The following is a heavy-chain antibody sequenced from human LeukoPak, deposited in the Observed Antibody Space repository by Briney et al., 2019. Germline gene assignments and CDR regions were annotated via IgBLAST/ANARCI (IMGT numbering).Heavy chain of an antibody. CDR1: GFTFSSYA. Sequence: PGRSLRLFCAASGFTFSSYAMHWVRQAPGKGLEWVAVISYDGSNKYYADSVKGRFTISRDNSKNTLYLQMNSLRAEDTAVYYCAREIAAAGTNWFDPWGQGTLVTVSS. CDR2: ISYDGSNK. CDR3: AREIAAAGTNWFDP. J-gene: IGHJ5*02. D-gene: IGHD6-13*01. V-gene: IGHV3-30-3*01.